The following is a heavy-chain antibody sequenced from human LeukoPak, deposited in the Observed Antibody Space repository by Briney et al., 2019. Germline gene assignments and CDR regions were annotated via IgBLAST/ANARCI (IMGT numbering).Heavy chain of an antibody. J-gene: IGHJ4*02. V-gene: IGHV3-21*01. CDR2: IISSSSYI. Sequence: PGGSLRLSCAASGFTFSSYSMNWVRQAPGKGLEWVSSIISSSSYIYYADSVKGRFTISRDNAKNSLYLQMNSLRAEDTAVYYCAREGAYYGSGSPDYWGQGTLVTVSS. D-gene: IGHD3-10*01. CDR3: AREGAYYGSGSPDY. CDR1: GFTFSSYS.